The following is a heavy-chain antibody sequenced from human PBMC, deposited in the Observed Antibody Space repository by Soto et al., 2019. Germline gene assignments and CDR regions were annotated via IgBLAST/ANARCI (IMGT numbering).Heavy chain of an antibody. CDR1: DPTHW. V-gene: IGHV5-51*01. J-gene: IGHJ6*02. CDR3: ARLVNYYFGMDV. CDR2: IYPDDSDT. Sequence: GESLKISVKPSDPTHWIGGVRQKPGKGLEWMGIIYPDDSDTKYSPSFQGQVTISVDKSISTAYLHWSSLKASDTATYYCARLVNYYFGMDVWGLGTTVTVSS.